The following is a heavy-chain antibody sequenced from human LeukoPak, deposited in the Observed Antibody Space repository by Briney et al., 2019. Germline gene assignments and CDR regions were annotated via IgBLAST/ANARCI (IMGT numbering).Heavy chain of an antibody. J-gene: IGHJ6*03. CDR2: IYSGGST. CDR1: GITVSSNY. Sequence: GGSLRLSCAASGITVSSNYMSWVRQAPGKGLDWVSVIYSGGSTYYADIVKGRFTISRDNSKNTLYLQMHSLRAEDTAVYYCVGYGSGSYYNYYMDVWGKGPTVTVSS. CDR3: VGYGSGSYYNYYMDV. D-gene: IGHD3-10*01. V-gene: IGHV3-66*01.